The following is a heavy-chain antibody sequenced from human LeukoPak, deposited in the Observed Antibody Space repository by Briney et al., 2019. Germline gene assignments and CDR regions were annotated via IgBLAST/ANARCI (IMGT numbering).Heavy chain of an antibody. V-gene: IGHV1-8*03. CDR2: MNPKSGNT. CDR1: GYTFTSYD. Sequence: ASVKVSCKASGYTFTSYDINWVRQVTGQGLEWMGWMNPKSGNTGYAQKFQGRVTITRNTSISTAYMELSSLRSEDTAVYYCARGLGSGSYYKVWGQGTLVTVSS. J-gene: IGHJ4*02. CDR3: ARGLGSGSYYKV. D-gene: IGHD3-10*01.